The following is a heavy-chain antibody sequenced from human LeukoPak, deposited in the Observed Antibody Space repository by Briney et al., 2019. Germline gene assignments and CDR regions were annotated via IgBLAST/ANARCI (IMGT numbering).Heavy chain of an antibody. D-gene: IGHD6-6*01. CDR2: INPNSGGT. CDR3: AKDGPIAARLYYYYYMDV. V-gene: IGHV1-2*02. Sequence: GASVKVSCKASGYTFTGYYMHWVRQAPGQGLEWMGWINPNSGGTNYAQKFQGRVTMTRDTSISTAYMELSRLRSDDTAVYYCAKDGPIAARLYYYYYMDVWGKGTTVTVSS. J-gene: IGHJ6*03. CDR1: GYTFTGYY.